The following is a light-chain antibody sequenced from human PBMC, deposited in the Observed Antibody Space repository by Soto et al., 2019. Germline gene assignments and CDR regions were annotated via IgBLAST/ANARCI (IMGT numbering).Light chain of an antibody. J-gene: IGKJ1*01. CDR3: LQHNTFPWT. CDR2: GAF. Sequence: DIQMTQSPSAMSASVGDRVTITCRASQGINDNLAWFQQKPGQVPKRLIYGAFSLQRGVPSRFSGSGSGTEFTLTISSLQPEDVATYYCLQHNTFPWTFGQGTKVEIQ. CDR1: QGINDN. V-gene: IGKV1-17*03.